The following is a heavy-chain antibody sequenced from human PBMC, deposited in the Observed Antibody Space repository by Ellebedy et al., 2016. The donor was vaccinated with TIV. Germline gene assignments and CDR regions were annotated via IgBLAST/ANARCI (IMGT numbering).Heavy chain of an antibody. V-gene: IGHV3-7*01. CDR2: IKDDGTER. D-gene: IGHD3-16*01. Sequence: GESLKISCVASGFTSSKYWMSWVRQAPGKGLEWVANIKDDGTERYYGDSVKGRFIISRDNAENSLYLQMNSLRVDDTAMYYCARSYGARTSGPWGQGTLVTVSS. CDR1: GFTSSKYW. CDR3: ARSYGARTSGP. J-gene: IGHJ5*02.